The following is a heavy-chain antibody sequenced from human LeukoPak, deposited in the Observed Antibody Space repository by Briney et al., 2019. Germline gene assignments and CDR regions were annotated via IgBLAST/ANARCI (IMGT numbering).Heavy chain of an antibody. CDR1: GFTFSSYS. V-gene: IGHV3-21*01. Sequence: GGSLRLSCAASGFTFSSYSMNWVRQAPGKGLERVSSISSSGSYIYYADSVKGRFTISRDNAKNSLYLQMNSLRAEDTAVYYCARDTSFYGVNQPIDYWGQGTLVTVSS. CDR2: ISSSGSYI. J-gene: IGHJ4*02. D-gene: IGHD4-23*01. CDR3: ARDTSFYGVNQPIDY.